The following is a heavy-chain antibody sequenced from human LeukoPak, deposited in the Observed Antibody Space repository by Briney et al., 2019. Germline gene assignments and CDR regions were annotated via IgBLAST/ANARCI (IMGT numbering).Heavy chain of an antibody. D-gene: IGHD5-18*01. V-gene: IGHV3-74*01. Sequence: GGSLRLSCAASGFTFSSYWMHWGRQAPGKGLVWVSRINSDGSSTSYADSVKGRFTISRDSAKNTLYLQMNSLRAEDTAVYYCARSDRGYSYGPFDYWGQGTLVTVSS. CDR3: ARSDRGYSYGPFDY. CDR2: INSDGSST. CDR1: GFTFSSYW. J-gene: IGHJ4*02.